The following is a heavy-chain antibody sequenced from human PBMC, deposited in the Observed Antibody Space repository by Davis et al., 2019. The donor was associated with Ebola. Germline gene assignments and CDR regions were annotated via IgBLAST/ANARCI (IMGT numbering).Heavy chain of an antibody. V-gene: IGHV3-7*01. CDR1: GFTFSSYW. CDR3: AREEIAARPFDY. Sequence: GESLKISCAASGFTFSSYWMSWVRQAPGKGLEWVANIKQDGSEKYYVDSVKGRFTISRDNAKNSLYLQMNSLRAEDTAVYYCAREEIAARPFDYWSQGTLVTVSS. CDR2: IKQDGSEK. J-gene: IGHJ4*02. D-gene: IGHD6-6*01.